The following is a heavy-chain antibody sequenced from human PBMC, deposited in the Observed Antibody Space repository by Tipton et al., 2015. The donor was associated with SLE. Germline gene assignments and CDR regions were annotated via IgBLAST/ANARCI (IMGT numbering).Heavy chain of an antibody. CDR1: GLTVSRSY. CDR2: IYRAGTT. Sequence: SLRLSCSASGLTVSRSYMSWVRQAPGKGLECVSVIYRAGTTYYADSVKGRFTISRDNSKNTLYLQMNSLRAEDTAVYYCVSSIWYMDCSDWGQGTLVTVSS. J-gene: IGHJ4*02. V-gene: IGHV3-53*05. CDR3: VSSIWYMDCSD. D-gene: IGHD6-13*01.